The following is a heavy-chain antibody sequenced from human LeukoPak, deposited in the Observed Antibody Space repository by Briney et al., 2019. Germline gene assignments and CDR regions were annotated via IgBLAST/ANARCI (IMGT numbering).Heavy chain of an antibody. J-gene: IGHJ4*02. Sequence: GGSLRLSCAASGFTFSNYGMHWVRQAPGKGLEWVAFYADSVKGRFTISRDNSKNTLYLQMNSLRAEDTAVYYCAKCLSSRTYYYFDYWGQGTLVTVSS. CDR3: AKCLSSRTYYYFDY. CDR1: GFTFSNYG. V-gene: IGHV3-30*02. D-gene: IGHD2-21*01.